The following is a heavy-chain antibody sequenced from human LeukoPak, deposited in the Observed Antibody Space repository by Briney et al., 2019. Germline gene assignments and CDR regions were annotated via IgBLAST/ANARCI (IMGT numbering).Heavy chain of an antibody. CDR3: ARCGETKLTY. CDR1: GFTFSSYQ. D-gene: IGHD4-11*01. Sequence: GGSLRLSCAASGFTFSSYQMRWVRQAPGKGLERVANIKEDGNERYYLDSVKGRFTISRDNAKNSLYLQMNSLRAEDTAVYYCARCGETKLTYWGQGTLVTVSS. V-gene: IGHV3-7*01. CDR2: IKEDGNER. J-gene: IGHJ4*02.